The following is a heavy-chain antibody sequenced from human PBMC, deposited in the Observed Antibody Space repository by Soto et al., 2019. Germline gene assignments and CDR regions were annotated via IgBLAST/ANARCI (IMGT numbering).Heavy chain of an antibody. D-gene: IGHD2-2*01. CDR1: GGPPSTGGYS. J-gene: IGHJ4*02. CDR2: IYHSGST. V-gene: IGHV4-30-2*01. CDR3: ASLLGYCSSTSCSPRDY. Sequence: SETPSPTCPVPGGPPSTGGYSRRGIPQPPRKGLEWIGYIYHSGSTYYNPSLKSRVTISVDRSKNQFSLKLSSVTAADTAVYYCASLLGYCSSTSCSPRDYWGQGTLVTVSS.